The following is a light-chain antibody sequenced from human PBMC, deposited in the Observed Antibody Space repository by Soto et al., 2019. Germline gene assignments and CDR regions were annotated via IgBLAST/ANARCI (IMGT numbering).Light chain of an antibody. J-gene: IGKJ5*01. CDR1: QNIGTS. CDR2: DAS. Sequence: NVLKQSSFTLSLSPGERATLSCRAGQNIGTSLVWSQQKPGQSPRLLIYDASHRATGVPARFSGSGSGTDFTLTISGLEPEDFAVYYCQDRSGLPITFGQGTRLENK. V-gene: IGKV3-11*01. CDR3: QDRSGLPIT.